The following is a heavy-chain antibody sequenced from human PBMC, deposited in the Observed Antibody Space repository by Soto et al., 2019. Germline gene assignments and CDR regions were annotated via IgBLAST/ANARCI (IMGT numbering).Heavy chain of an antibody. J-gene: IGHJ4*02. D-gene: IGHD3-10*01. CDR1: GYTFTSYA. CDR2: INAGNGNT. Sequence: ASVKVSCKASGYTFTSYAMHWVRQAPGQRLEWMGWINAGNGNTKYSQKFQGRVTITRDTSASTAYMELSSLRSEDTAVYYCAIFIYYYGSGSYYNGSSDYWGQGTLVTVSS. V-gene: IGHV1-3*01. CDR3: AIFIYYYGSGSYYNGSSDY.